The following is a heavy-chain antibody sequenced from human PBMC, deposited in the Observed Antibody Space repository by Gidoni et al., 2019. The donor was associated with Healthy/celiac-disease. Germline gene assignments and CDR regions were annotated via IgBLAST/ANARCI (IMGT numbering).Heavy chain of an antibody. D-gene: IGHD3-9*01. V-gene: IGHV1-24*01. J-gene: IGHJ4*02. Sequence: QVQLVQSGAEVKKPGASVKVSCKVSGYTLTELSMHWVRQAPGKGLEWMGGFDPEDGETIYAQKFQGRVTMTEDTSTDTAYMELSSLRSEDTAVYYCATDPFQQDYDRSETNSLTYWGQGTLVTVSS. CDR3: ATDPFQQDYDRSETNSLTY. CDR1: GYTLTELS. CDR2: FDPEDGET.